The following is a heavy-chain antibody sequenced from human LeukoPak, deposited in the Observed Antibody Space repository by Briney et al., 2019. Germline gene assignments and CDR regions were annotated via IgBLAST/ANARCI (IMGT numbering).Heavy chain of an antibody. Sequence: GASVKVSCKASGYTFTGYYMHWERQAPGQGLEWMGRINPNSGGTNYAQKFQGRVTMTRDTSISTAYMELSRLRSDDTAVYYCARVGCSGGSCYLTFDYWGQGTLVTVSS. J-gene: IGHJ4*02. CDR2: INPNSGGT. CDR3: ARVGCSGGSCYLTFDY. CDR1: GYTFTGYY. D-gene: IGHD2-15*01. V-gene: IGHV1-2*06.